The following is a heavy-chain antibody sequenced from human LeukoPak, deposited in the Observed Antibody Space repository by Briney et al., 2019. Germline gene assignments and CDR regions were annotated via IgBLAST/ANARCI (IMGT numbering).Heavy chain of an antibody. CDR3: AKNGDRGAYCSGGSCYPYYYYYMDV. Sequence: GGSLRLSCAASGFTFSSYEMNWVRQAPGKGLEWVSYIGPSGSTIYYADSVKGRFTISRDNSKNTLYLQMNSLRAEDTAIYYCAKNGDRGAYCSGGSCYPYYYYYMDVWGKGTTVTISS. CDR1: GFTFSSYE. V-gene: IGHV3-48*03. CDR2: IGPSGSTI. D-gene: IGHD2-15*01. J-gene: IGHJ6*03.